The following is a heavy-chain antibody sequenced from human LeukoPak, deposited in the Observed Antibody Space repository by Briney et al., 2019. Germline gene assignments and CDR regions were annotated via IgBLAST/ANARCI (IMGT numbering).Heavy chain of an antibody. CDR2: FDPEDGET. D-gene: IGHD3-22*01. J-gene: IGHJ4*02. CDR1: GYTLTELS. Sequence: ASVKVSCKVSGYTLTELSMHWVRQAPGKGLEWMGGFDPEDGETIYAQKFQGRVTMTEDTSTDTAYMELSSLRSEDTAVYYCATAGDSTGYYYAFDYWGQGTLVTVSS. CDR3: ATAGDSTGYYYAFDY. V-gene: IGHV1-24*01.